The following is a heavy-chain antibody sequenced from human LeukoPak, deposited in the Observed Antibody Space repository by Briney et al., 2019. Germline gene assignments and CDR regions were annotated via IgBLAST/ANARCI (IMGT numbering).Heavy chain of an antibody. J-gene: IGHJ4*02. CDR1: GDSVSSNSAA. CDR3: AREGLAQGGSYRARYYFDY. CDR2: TYYRSKWYN. Sequence: KTSQTLSLTCAISGDSVSSNSAAWNCIRQSPSRGLEWLGRTYYRSKWYNDYAVSVKSRITINPDTPKNQFSLQLNSVTPEDMAVYYCAREGLAQGGSYRARYYFDYWGQGTLVTVSS. D-gene: IGHD1-26*01. V-gene: IGHV6-1*01.